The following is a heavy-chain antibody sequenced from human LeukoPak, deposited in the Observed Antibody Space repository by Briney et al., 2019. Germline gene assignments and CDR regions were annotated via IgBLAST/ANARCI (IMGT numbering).Heavy chain of an antibody. V-gene: IGHV4-31*03. CDR2: IYYSGST. D-gene: IGHD6-6*01. Sequence: PSETLSLTCTVSGGSISSGGYYWSWIRQHPGKGLEWIGYIYYSGSTYYNPSLKSRVTISVDTSKNQFYLKLSSVTAADTTVYYCARLLSSSGAFDIWGQGTMLTVSS. J-gene: IGHJ3*02. CDR3: ARLLSSSGAFDI. CDR1: GGSISSGGYY.